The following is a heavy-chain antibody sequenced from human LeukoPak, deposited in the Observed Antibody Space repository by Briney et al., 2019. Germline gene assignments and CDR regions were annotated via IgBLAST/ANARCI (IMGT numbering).Heavy chain of an antibody. CDR2: ISYDGSNQ. CDR3: AKVPSSSWYTLEY. J-gene: IGHJ4*02. D-gene: IGHD6-13*01. Sequence: TGGSLRLSCAASRFTFRSYGMHWVRQAPGKGLEWVSVISYDGSNQYYADSVKGRFTISRDSSRNTLYLQMNSLRAEDTAVYYCAKVPSSSWYTLEYWGQGTLVTVSS. CDR1: RFTFRSYG. V-gene: IGHV3-30*18.